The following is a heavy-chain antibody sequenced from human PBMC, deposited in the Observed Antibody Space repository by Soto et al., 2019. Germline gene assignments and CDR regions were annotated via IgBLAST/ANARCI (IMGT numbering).Heavy chain of an antibody. CDR2: ISAYNGNT. Sequence: QVLLVQSGAEVKKPGASVKVSCKASGYTFNSYGVSWVRQAPGQGLEWMGWISAYNGNTKYSQNFQGRVTMTIDTTTSSAYLEVRSLRSDDTAIYYCARYFWSGQLPFYFDQWGQGTLVTVSS. V-gene: IGHV1-18*01. CDR1: GYTFNSYG. CDR3: ARYFWSGQLPFYFDQ. D-gene: IGHD3-3*01. J-gene: IGHJ4*02.